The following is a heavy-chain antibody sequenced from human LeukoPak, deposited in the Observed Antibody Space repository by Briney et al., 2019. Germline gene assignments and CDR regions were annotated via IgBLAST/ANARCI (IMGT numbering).Heavy chain of an antibody. D-gene: IGHD3-3*01. CDR3: ARDPIYYDFWSGYYPIFDY. J-gene: IGHJ4*02. Sequence: PSETLSLTCTVSGGSISSYYWSWIRQPPGKGLEWIGSIYYSGSTYYNPSLKSRVTISVDTSKNQFSLKLSSVTAADTAVYYCARDPIYYDFWSGYYPIFDYWGQGTLVTVSS. CDR1: GGSISSYY. V-gene: IGHV4-39*07. CDR2: IYYSGST.